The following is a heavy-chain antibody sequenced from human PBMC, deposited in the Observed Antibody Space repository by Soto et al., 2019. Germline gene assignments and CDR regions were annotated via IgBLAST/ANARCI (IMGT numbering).Heavy chain of an antibody. CDR1: GGSFSGYY. J-gene: IGHJ6*02. V-gene: IGHV4-34*01. Sequence: SETLSLTCAVYGGSFSGYYWSWIRQPPGKGLEWIGEINHSGSTNYNPSLKSRVTISVDTSKNQFSLKLSSVTAADTAVYYCARGLRFSSSWYGKYYYYYGMDVWGQGTTVTVSS. CDR3: ARGLRFSSSWYGKYYYYYGMDV. D-gene: IGHD6-13*01. CDR2: INHSGST.